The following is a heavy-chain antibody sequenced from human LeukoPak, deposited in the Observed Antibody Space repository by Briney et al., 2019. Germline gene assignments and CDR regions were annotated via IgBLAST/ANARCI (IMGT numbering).Heavy chain of an antibody. J-gene: IGHJ4*02. CDR2: ISSDSVYI. CDR3: ARPPYSSSWPFDY. V-gene: IGHV3-21*01. CDR1: GFTFSSHS. D-gene: IGHD6-13*01. Sequence: GGSLRLSCATSGFTFSSHSMDWVRRAPGKGLEWVASISSDSVYIYYAESVKGRFTISKDNAKSSLHLQMNSLRAEDTAVYYCARPPYSSSWPFDYWGQGTLVTVSS.